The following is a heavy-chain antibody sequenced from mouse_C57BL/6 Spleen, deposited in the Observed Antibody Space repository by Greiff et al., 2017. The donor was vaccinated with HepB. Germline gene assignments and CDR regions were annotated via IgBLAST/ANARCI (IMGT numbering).Heavy chain of an antibody. J-gene: IGHJ1*03. CDR2: ISSGGSYT. CDR3: ARHYYYGSSYREYFDV. D-gene: IGHD1-1*01. CDR1: GFTFSSYG. V-gene: IGHV5-6*01. Sequence: EVQLVESGGDLVKPGGSLKLSCAASGFTFSSYGMSWVRQTPDKRLEWVATISSGGSYTYYPDSVKGRFTISRDNAKNTLYLQMSSLKSEDTAMYYCARHYYYGSSYREYFDVWGTGTTVTVSS.